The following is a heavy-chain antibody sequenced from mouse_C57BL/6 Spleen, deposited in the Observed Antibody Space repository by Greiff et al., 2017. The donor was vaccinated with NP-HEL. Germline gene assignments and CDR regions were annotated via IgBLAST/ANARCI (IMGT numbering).Heavy chain of an antibody. J-gene: IGHJ4*01. D-gene: IGHD1-1*01. CDR1: GYAFSSSW. CDR3: AITFSTTVVATEAMDY. V-gene: IGHV1-82*01. CDR2: IYPGDGDT. Sequence: VQLQQSGPELVKPGASVKISCKASGYAFSSSWMNWVKQRPGKGLEWIGRIYPGDGDTNYNGKFKGKATLTADKSSSTAYMQLSSLTSEDSAVYFCAITFSTTVVATEAMDYWGQGTSVTVSS.